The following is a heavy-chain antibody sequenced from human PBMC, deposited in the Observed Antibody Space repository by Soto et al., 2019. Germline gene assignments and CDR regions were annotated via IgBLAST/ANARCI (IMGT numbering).Heavy chain of an antibody. V-gene: IGHV1-18*01. CDR2: ISANNGNT. CDR3: ARSLPWFDP. Sequence: QVRLVHSETEVKKPGASVNVSCKASGYTFTSYTISWVRQAPGQGLEWMGWISANNGNTEFAQKFQDRLTMIADTTTSTAYLELRNLRPDYTAVYYCARSLPWFDPWGQGTLAAVSS. J-gene: IGHJ5*02. CDR1: GYTFTSYT.